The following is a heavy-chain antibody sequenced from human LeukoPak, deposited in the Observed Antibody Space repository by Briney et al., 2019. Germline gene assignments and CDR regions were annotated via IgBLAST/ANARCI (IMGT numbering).Heavy chain of an antibody. CDR2: IYYSGST. Sequence: SETLSLTCTVSGGSISTYYWSWIRQPPGKGLEWIGFIYYSGSTNYNPSLKSRVTISVDTSKNQFSLKLSSVTAADTAAYYCARGGQWDPRLAVDYWGQGTLVTVSS. CDR1: GGSISTYY. V-gene: IGHV4-59*01. D-gene: IGHD1-26*01. J-gene: IGHJ4*02. CDR3: ARGGQWDPRLAVDY.